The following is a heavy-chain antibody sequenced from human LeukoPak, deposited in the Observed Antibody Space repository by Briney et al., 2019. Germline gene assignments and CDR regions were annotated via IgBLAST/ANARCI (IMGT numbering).Heavy chain of an antibody. CDR1: GYSISSGYY. V-gene: IGHV4-38-2*02. Sequence: SETLSLTCTVSGYSISSGYYWGWIRQPPGKGLEWIGSIYHSGSTYYNPSLKSRVTISVDTSKNQFSLKLSSVTAVDTAVYYCARGVGATTHFDYWGQGTLVTVSS. CDR2: IYHSGST. J-gene: IGHJ4*02. CDR3: ARGVGATTHFDY. D-gene: IGHD1-26*01.